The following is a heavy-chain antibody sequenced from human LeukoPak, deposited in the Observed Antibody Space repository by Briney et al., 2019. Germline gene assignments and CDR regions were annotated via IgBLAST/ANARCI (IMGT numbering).Heavy chain of an antibody. J-gene: IGHJ3*02. CDR3: ARHGAGAMRYYAFGI. V-gene: IGHV4-34*01. CDR1: GGSFSGYY. Sequence: SETLSLTCAVYGGSFSGYYWSWIRQPPGKGLEWIGEINHSGSTNYNPSLKSRVTISVDTSKNQFSLKLSSVTAADTAVYYCARHGAGAMRYYAFGIWGQGTMVTVSS. D-gene: IGHD3-16*01. CDR2: INHSGST.